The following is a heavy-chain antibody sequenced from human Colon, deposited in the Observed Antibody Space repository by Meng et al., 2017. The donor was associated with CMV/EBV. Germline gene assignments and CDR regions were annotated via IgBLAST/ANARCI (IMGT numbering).Heavy chain of an antibody. D-gene: IGHD1-1*01. CDR3: ARGPPRGYNWNDGLDWFDP. CDR1: GFTFSSYA. J-gene: IGHJ5*02. Sequence: GESLKISCAASGFTFSSYAMSWVRQAPGKGLEWVSVIYSGGSSTYYADSVKGRFTISRDNSKNTLYLQMNSLRAEDTAVFYCARGPPRGYNWNDGLDWFDPWGQGTLVTVSS. V-gene: IGHV3-23*03. CDR2: IYSGGSST.